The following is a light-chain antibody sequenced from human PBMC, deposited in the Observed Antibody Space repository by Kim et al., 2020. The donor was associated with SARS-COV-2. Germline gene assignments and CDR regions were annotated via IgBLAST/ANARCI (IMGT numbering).Light chain of an antibody. Sequence: EVVLTQSPDFQSVAPKEKVTITCRASQNIICSLHWYQQKPDQSPKLLIKYASQSFSGVPSRFSGSGSGTDFTLTINGLEAEDAATYYCHQSSILPYTFGQGTKLEI. CDR2: YAS. CDR1: QNIICS. CDR3: HQSSILPYT. J-gene: IGKJ2*01. V-gene: IGKV6-21*01.